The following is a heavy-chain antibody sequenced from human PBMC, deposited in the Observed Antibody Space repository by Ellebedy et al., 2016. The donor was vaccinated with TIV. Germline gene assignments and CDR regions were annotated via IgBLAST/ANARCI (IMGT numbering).Heavy chain of an antibody. CDR3: TTHLYDSSAFAD. CDR1: GFTFSTAW. V-gene: IGHV3-15*01. J-gene: IGHJ4*02. Sequence: PGGSLRLSCEASGFTFSTAWMSRVRQAPGKGLQWVGRIKSKIDGGTTDYAAPVKGRFTISRDDSKNMVYLQMNSLRTEDTAVYFCTTHLYDSSAFADWGQGTLVTVSS. CDR2: IKSKIDGGTT. D-gene: IGHD3-22*01.